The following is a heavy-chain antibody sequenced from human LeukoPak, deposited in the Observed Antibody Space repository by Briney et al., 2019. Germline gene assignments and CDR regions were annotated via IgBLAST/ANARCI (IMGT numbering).Heavy chain of an antibody. V-gene: IGHV3-73*01. CDR1: GFTFSGSA. CDR3: TRHVDIVGKKDFDY. J-gene: IGHJ4*02. CDR2: IRSKANSYAT. Sequence: GGSLRLSCAASGFTFSGSAMHWVRQASGKGLEWVGRIRSKANSYATAYAASVKGRFTISRDDSKNTAYLQMNSLKTEDTAVYYCTRHVDIVGKKDFDYWGQGTLVTVSS. D-gene: IGHD2-2*03.